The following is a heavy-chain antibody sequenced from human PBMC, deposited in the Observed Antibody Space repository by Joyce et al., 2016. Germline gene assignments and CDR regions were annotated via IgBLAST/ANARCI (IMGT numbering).Heavy chain of an antibody. J-gene: IGHJ4*02. D-gene: IGHD5-18*01. CDR3: ARHETLPSQTAMIPGYFDY. CDR1: GYNLTNYW. Sequence: EVQLVQSGAEVKKPGESLKISCKGSGYNLTNYWVGWVRQLPGRGLEWMGIIYPGDSNTRYVPSFQGQVTFSADKSHGSAYLQWSSLKASDTAIYYCARHETLPSQTAMIPGYFDYWGQGTLVTVSS. V-gene: IGHV5-51*01. CDR2: IYPGDSNT.